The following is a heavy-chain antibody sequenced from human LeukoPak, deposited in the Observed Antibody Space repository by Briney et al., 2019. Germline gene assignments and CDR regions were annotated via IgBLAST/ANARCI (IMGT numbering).Heavy chain of an antibody. CDR1: GFTFSDHH. CDR3: ARISGRSGAADGFDI. CDR2: IRNKANSYTT. D-gene: IGHD6-19*01. Sequence: GGSLRLSCAASGFTFSDHHMDWVRQAPGKGLEWVGRIRNKANSYTTEDAASVKGRFTISRDDSKNSLYLQMDSLKTEDTAVYYCARISGRSGAADGFDIWGQGTMVTVSP. V-gene: IGHV3-72*01. J-gene: IGHJ3*02.